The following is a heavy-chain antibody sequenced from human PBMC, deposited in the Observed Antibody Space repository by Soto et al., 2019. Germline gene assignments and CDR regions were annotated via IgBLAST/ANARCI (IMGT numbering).Heavy chain of an antibody. V-gene: IGHV3-48*02. CDR2: ISSSSSTI. CDR1: GFTFSSYS. Sequence: EVQLVESGGGLVQPGGSLRLSCAASGFTFSSYSMNWVRQAPGKGLEWVSYISSSSSTIYYADSVKGRFTISRDKAKNSLYLQMNSLRDEDTSVYYCARDYYDSSGPTVFDYWGQGTLVTVSS. D-gene: IGHD3-22*01. CDR3: ARDYYDSSGPTVFDY. J-gene: IGHJ4*02.